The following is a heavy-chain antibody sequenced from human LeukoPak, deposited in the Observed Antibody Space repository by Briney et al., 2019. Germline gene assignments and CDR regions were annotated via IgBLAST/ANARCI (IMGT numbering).Heavy chain of an antibody. CDR2: IKSKTDGGTT. CDR1: GFTFSNAW. J-gene: IGHJ6*03. D-gene: IGHD6-19*01. CDR3: TTCGWLNWNYYYYYMDV. V-gene: IGHV3-15*01. Sequence: GGSLRLSCAASGFTFSNAWMSWVRQAPGKGLEWVGRIKSKTDGGTTDYAAPVKGRFTISRDDSKNTLYLQMNSLKTEDTAVYYCTTCGWLNWNYYYYYMDVWGKGTTVTVSS.